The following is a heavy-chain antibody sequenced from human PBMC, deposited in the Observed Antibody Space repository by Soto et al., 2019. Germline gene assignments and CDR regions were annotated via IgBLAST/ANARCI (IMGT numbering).Heavy chain of an antibody. CDR3: ARIRVGYSSSSGGCDP. CDR2: IFSNDEK. Sequence: QVTLKESGPVLVKPTETLTLTCTVSGFSLSNARMGVSWIRQPPGKALEWLAHIFSNDEKSYSTSLKSRLTISNDTSKSQVVLTMTNMDPVDTATYYCARIRVGYSSSSGGCDPWGQGTLVTVSS. V-gene: IGHV2-26*01. CDR1: GFSLSNARMG. J-gene: IGHJ5*02. D-gene: IGHD6-13*01.